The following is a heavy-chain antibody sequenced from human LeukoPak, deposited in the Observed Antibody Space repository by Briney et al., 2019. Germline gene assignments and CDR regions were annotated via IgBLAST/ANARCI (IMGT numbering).Heavy chain of an antibody. CDR3: AGGGVVVAATGRYFDY. V-gene: IGHV3-48*03. CDR2: ISSSGSTI. D-gene: IGHD2-15*01. J-gene: IGHJ4*02. Sequence: GGSLRLSCAASGFTFSSYEMNWVRQAPGKGLEWVSYISSSGSTIYYADSVKGRFTISRDNAKNSLYLQMNSLRAEDTAVYYCAGGGVVVAATGRYFDYWGQGTLVTVSS. CDR1: GFTFSSYE.